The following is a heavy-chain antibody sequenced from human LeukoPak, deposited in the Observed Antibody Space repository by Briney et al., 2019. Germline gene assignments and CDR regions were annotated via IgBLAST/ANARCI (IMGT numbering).Heavy chain of an antibody. CDR2: IYTSGST. V-gene: IGHV4-61*02. D-gene: IGHD3-10*01. CDR3: ARGDTMVRGVSCAFDI. J-gene: IGHJ3*02. CDR1: GGSISSGSYY. Sequence: SETLSLTCTVSGGSISSGSYYWSWIRQPAGKGLEWIGRIYTSGSTNYNPSLKSRVTISVDTSKNQFSLKLSSVTAADTAVYYCARGDTMVRGVSCAFDIWGQGTMVTVSS.